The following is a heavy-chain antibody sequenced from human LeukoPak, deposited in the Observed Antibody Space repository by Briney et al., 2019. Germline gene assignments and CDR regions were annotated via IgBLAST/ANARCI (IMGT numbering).Heavy chain of an antibody. V-gene: IGHV3-23*01. CDR2: ISPNGVIT. CDR3: AKRESGSGGPWYFDL. D-gene: IGHD6-19*01. J-gene: IGHJ2*01. Sequence: GGSLRLSCAASGFTFSRHGMNWVRQAPGKGLEWVSGISPNGVITYYADSVKGRFTISRDNSKNTLYLQMNSLRAEDTAVYYCAKRESGSGGPWYFDLWGRGTLVTVSS. CDR1: GFTFSRHG.